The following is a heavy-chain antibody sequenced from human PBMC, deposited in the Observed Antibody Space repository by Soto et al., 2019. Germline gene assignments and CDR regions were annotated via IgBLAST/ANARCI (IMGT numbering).Heavy chain of an antibody. J-gene: IGHJ4*02. D-gene: IGHD5-18*01. CDR3: ARARGSGYGYNDY. V-gene: IGHV6-1*01. CDR1: GDSVSGNSVS. CDR2: TYYRAKWNY. Sequence: PSQTLSLTCAITGDSVSGNSVSWNWIRQSPSSGLEWLGRTYYRAKWNYDYAVSVKSRITVHPDTSKNQFSLQLEPVTPEDTAIYYCARARGSGYGYNDYWGQG.